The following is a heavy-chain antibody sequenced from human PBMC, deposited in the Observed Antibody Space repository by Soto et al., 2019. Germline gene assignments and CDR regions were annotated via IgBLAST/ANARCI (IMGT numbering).Heavy chain of an antibody. J-gene: IGHJ4*02. V-gene: IGHV3-33*01. Sequence: GGSLRLSCAASGFTFSSYSMHWVRQAPGKGLEWVAVIWYDGSNKYYADSVKGRFTISRDNSKNTLYLQMNSLRAEDTAVYYCARVPRDPYCTNGVCYSGGVYWGQGTLVTVSS. CDR2: IWYDGSNK. D-gene: IGHD2-8*01. CDR3: ARVPRDPYCTNGVCYSGGVY. CDR1: GFTFSSYS.